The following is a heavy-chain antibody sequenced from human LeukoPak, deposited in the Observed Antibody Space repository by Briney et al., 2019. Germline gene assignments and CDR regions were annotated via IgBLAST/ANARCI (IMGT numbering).Heavy chain of an antibody. D-gene: IGHD3-9*01. V-gene: IGHV3-53*01. Sequence: GGSLRLSCAASGFTVSGSYMSWVRQAPGKGLEWVSVIYTGGGGSTYYADSVKGRFTISRDNAKTSLYVQMNSLRAEDTAVYYCARGVFRYSDWGQGTLVTVSS. CDR1: GFTVSGSY. CDR3: ARGVFRYSD. J-gene: IGHJ4*02. CDR2: IYTGGGGST.